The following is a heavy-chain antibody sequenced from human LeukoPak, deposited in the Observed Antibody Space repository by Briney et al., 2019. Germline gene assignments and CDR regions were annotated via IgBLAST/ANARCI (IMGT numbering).Heavy chain of an antibody. D-gene: IGHD2-2*01. J-gene: IGHJ4*02. V-gene: IGHV3-23*01. CDR1: GFTFSSYA. CDR2: ISGSGGST. Sequence: GGSLRLSCAASGFTFSSYAMSWVRQAPGKGLELVSAISGSGGSTYYADSVKGRFTISRDNSKNTLYLQMNSLRAEDTAVYYCAKSPGYCSSTSCYGSFDYWGQGTLVTVSS. CDR3: AKSPGYCSSTSCYGSFDY.